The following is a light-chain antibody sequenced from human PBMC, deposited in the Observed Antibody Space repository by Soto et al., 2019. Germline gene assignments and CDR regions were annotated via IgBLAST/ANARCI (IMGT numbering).Light chain of an antibody. Sequence: DIQLTQSPSFLSASVGDRVTITCRASQGISSYLAWYQQKPGKAPKLLIYAASTLQSGVPSRFSGSGSGTEFTLTISSLQPEDFATYYCQQLSSYPLFGPGTKVDIK. CDR3: QQLSSYPL. CDR2: AAS. V-gene: IGKV1-9*01. CDR1: QGISSY. J-gene: IGKJ3*01.